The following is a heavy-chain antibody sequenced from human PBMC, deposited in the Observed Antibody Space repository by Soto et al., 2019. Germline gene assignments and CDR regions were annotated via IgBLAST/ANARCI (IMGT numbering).Heavy chain of an antibody. V-gene: IGHV4-59*01. CDR2: IYYTGTT. D-gene: IGHD3-10*01. J-gene: IGHJ5*01. CDR3: AREVSSFGSNHGDS. Sequence: SETLSLTCSVSGTSIRGYYWTWIRQPPWKGLEWIGYIYYTGTTKYNPSLKSRVTISVDTSKNQFSLRLNSVTAADTAVYYCAREVSSFGSNHGDSGGHG. CDR1: GTSIRGYY.